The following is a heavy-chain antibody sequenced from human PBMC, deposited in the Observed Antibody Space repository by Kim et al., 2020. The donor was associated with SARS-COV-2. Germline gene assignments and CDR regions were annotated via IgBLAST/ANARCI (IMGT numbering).Heavy chain of an antibody. D-gene: IGHD3-10*01. Sequence: ADSVKGRFTNSRDNAKNSLYLQMNSLRAEDTAVYYCASTRLLWVGEGTAYWGQGTLVTVSS. V-gene: IGHV3-21*01. J-gene: IGHJ4*02. CDR3: ASTRLLWVGEGTAY.